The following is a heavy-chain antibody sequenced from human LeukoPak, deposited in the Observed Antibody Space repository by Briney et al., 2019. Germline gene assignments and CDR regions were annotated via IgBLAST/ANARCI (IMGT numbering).Heavy chain of an antibody. V-gene: IGHV4-34*01. D-gene: IGHD5-12*01. CDR1: GGPFSGYY. CDR2: INHSGST. Sequence: PSETLSLTCAVYGGPFSGYYWSWIRQPPGKGLEWIGEINHSGSTNYNPSLKSRVTISVDTSKNQFSLKLSSVTAADTAVYYCARDRGGYDHYFDYWGQGTLVTVSS. J-gene: IGHJ4*02. CDR3: ARDRGGYDHYFDY.